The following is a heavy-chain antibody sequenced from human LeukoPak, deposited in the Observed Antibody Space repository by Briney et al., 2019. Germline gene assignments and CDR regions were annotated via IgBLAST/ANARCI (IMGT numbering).Heavy chain of an antibody. J-gene: IGHJ4*02. D-gene: IGHD3-10*01. CDR2: FDPEDGET. Sequence: ASVKVSCKVSGYTLTELSMHWVRQAPGKGLEWMGGFDPEDGETIYAQKFQGRVTMTEDTSTDTAYMELSRLRSDDTAVYYCARVRAGMVRGVITLPAYWGQGTLVTVSS. CDR3: ARVRAGMVRGVITLPAY. V-gene: IGHV1-24*01. CDR1: GYTLTELS.